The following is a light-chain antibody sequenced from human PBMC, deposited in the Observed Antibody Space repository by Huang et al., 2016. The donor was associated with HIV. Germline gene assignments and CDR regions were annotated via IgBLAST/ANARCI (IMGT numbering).Light chain of an antibody. J-gene: IGKJ3*01. V-gene: IGKV4-1*01. Sequence: DIVMTQSPDSLAVSLGERAAINCKSSQSLLYRSNNKNYLAWYQQNPGQPPKLFIYWASTRESGVPDRFSGSGSGTDFTLTISSLQAADVAVYYCQQYYNTPFTFGPGTKVDIK. CDR2: WAS. CDR1: QSLLYRSNNKNY. CDR3: QQYYNTPFT.